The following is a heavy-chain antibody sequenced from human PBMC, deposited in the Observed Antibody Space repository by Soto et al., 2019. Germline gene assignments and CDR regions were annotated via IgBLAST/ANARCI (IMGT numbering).Heavy chain of an antibody. J-gene: IGHJ6*01. D-gene: IGHD2-2*01. V-gene: IGHV3-7*05. CDR2: IKQDGSEK. Sequence: KGLEWVANIKQDGSEKYYVDSVKGRFTIYRDNAKNSPDLQMNSLRAEDTAVYYCARFTSPYCSSTSRYPECGPYYCSG. CDR3: ARFTSPYCSSTSRYPECGPYYCSG.